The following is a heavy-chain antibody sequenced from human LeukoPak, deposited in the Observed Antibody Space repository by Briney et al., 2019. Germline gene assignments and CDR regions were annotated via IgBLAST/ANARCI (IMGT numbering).Heavy chain of an antibody. D-gene: IGHD6-13*01. CDR1: GFTFGSYS. Sequence: PGGSLRLSCAASGFTFGSYSMNWVRQAPGKGLEWVSSISSSSSYIYYADSVKGRFTISRDNAKNSLYLQMNSLRAEDTAVYYCAREAYSRGGFDYWGQGTLVTVSS. J-gene: IGHJ4*02. CDR3: AREAYSRGGFDY. V-gene: IGHV3-21*01. CDR2: ISSSSSYI.